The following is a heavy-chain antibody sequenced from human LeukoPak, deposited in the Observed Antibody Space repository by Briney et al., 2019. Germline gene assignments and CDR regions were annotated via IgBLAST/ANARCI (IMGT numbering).Heavy chain of an antibody. J-gene: IGHJ4*02. D-gene: IGHD6-19*01. CDR1: GGTFSSYA. CDR3: ARDGQWLARGYFDY. Sequence: ASVKVSCKASGGTFSSYAISWVRQAPGQGLEWMGGIIPIFGTANYAQKFQGRVTITADESTSTAYMELSSLRSEDTAVYYCARDGQWLARGYFDYWGQGTLVTVSS. V-gene: IGHV1-69*13. CDR2: IIPIFGTA.